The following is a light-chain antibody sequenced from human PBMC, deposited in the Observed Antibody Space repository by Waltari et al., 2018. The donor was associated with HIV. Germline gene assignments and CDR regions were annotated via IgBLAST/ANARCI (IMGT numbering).Light chain of an antibody. Sequence: LSLSPGERATLSCRASQSVRSYLAWYQQKPGQAPRLLIFDTTSRATGVPARFSGSGSATDFTLTISSLEPGDFGVYYCQQRSSWPITFGQGTRLEIK. J-gene: IGKJ5*01. V-gene: IGKV3-11*01. CDR2: DTT. CDR3: QQRSSWPIT. CDR1: QSVRSY.